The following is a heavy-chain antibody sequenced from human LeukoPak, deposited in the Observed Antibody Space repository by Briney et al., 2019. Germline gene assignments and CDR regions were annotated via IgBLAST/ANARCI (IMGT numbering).Heavy chain of an antibody. V-gene: IGHV4-4*07. D-gene: IGHD4-23*01. J-gene: IGHJ4*02. CDR1: GGSISSYY. Sequence: SETLSLTCTVPGGSISSYYWSWIRQPAGKGLEWIGRIYTSGSTNYNPSLKSRVTISVDKSKNQFSLKLSSVTAADTAVYYCARDRGLDYGGIFDYWGQGTLVTVSS. CDR2: IYTSGST. CDR3: ARDRGLDYGGIFDY.